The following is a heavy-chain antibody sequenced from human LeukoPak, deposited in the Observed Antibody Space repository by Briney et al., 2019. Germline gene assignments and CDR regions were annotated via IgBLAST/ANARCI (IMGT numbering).Heavy chain of an antibody. D-gene: IGHD2-15*01. CDR3: AKGVVAATHPDY. V-gene: IGHV3-23*01. CDR2: ISGSGGST. Sequence: GGSLRLSCAASGFTFSSYAMSWVRQAPGKGLEWVSTISGSGGSTYYADSVKGRFTISRDNSKNTLYLQMSSLRAEDTAVYYCAKGVVAATHPDYWGQGTLVTVSS. J-gene: IGHJ4*02. CDR1: GFTFSSYA.